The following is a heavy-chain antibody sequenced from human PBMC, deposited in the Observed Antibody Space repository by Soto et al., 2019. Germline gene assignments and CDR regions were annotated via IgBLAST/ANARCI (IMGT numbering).Heavy chain of an antibody. J-gene: IGHJ5*02. CDR3: ARHPSDFWFDP. D-gene: IGHD2-21*02. V-gene: IGHV4-39*01. CDR2: IYYSVST. CDR1: GGSISSSSYF. Sequence: QLQLQESGPGLVKPSETLSLTCSVSGGSISSSSYFWGWIRQPPGKGLEWIGSIYYSVSTYYNPSLKSRVTVSVYTSKNQFSLKLSSVTAADTAVYYCARHPSDFWFDPWGQGTLVTVSS.